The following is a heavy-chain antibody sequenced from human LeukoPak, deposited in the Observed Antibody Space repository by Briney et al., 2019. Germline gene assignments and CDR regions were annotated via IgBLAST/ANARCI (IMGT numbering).Heavy chain of an antibody. Sequence: GGSLRLSCAPSGFTFSSYAMHWVRQAPGKGLEYVSAISSNGGSTYYANSVKGRFTISRDNSKNTLYLQMGSLRAEDMAVYYCARAFGVLRNVRGKIYYYYGMDVWGQGTTVTVSS. D-gene: IGHD3-10*01. CDR3: ARAFGVLRNVRGKIYYYYGMDV. CDR2: ISSNGGST. V-gene: IGHV3-64*01. CDR1: GFTFSSYA. J-gene: IGHJ6*02.